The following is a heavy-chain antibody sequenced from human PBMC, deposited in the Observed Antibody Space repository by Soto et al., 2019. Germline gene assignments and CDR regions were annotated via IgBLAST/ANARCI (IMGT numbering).Heavy chain of an antibody. Sequence: GGSLRLSCVASGFTFSSYGMHWVCQAPGKGLEWVAIISYDGSNTYYADSVKGRFTISRDNSKNTLYLQMNSLRAEDTSVYYCAKEGGLSGSYYISSSYYFDYWGQGTLVTVYS. J-gene: IGHJ4*02. CDR2: ISYDGSNT. CDR3: AKEGGLSGSYYISSSYYFDY. V-gene: IGHV3-30*18. D-gene: IGHD1-26*01. CDR1: GFTFSSYG.